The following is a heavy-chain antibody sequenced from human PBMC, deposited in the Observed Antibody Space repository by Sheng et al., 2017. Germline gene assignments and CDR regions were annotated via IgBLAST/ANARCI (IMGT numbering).Heavy chain of an antibody. CDR2: IYHSGST. V-gene: IGHV4-38-2*01. CDR3: ARVSFSVVGATPRDAFDI. Sequence: QVQLQESGPGLVKPSETLSLTCAVSGYSISSGYYWGWIRQPPGKGLEWIGSIYHSGSTYYNPSIKSRVTISVDTSKNQFSLKLSSVTAADTAVYYCARVSFSVVGATPRDAFDIWGQGTMVTVSS. J-gene: IGHJ3*02. CDR1: GYSISSGYY. D-gene: IGHD1-26*01.